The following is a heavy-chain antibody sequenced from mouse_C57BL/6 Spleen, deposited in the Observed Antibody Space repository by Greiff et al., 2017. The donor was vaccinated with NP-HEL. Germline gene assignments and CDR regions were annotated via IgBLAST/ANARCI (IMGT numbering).Heavy chain of an antibody. J-gene: IGHJ2*01. CDR3: ARRGTGGYFDY. Sequence: QVQLKQSGPELVKPGASVKISCKASGYAFSSSWMNWVKQRPGKGLEWIGRIYPGDGDTNYNGKFKGKATLTADKSSSTAYMQLSSLTSEDSAVYFCARRGTGGYFDYWGRGTTLTVSS. CDR2: IYPGDGDT. D-gene: IGHD3-3*01. CDR1: GYAFSSSW. V-gene: IGHV1-82*01.